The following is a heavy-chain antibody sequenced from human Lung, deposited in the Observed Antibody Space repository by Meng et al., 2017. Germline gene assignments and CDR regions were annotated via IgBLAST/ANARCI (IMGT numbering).Heavy chain of an antibody. V-gene: IGHV4-34*01. CDR3: ARGPTTMAHDFDY. J-gene: IGHJ4*02. D-gene: IGHD4-11*01. CDR2: INHSGST. Sequence: QVQRQQWGAGLWKPAQTLSITCVVSGGSFSDYYWTWIRQPPGKGLEWIGEINHSGSTKYNPSLASRANISLDTSQTNLSLKLSSVTAADSAVYYCARGPTTMAHDFDYWGQGTLVTVSS. CDR1: GGSFSDYY.